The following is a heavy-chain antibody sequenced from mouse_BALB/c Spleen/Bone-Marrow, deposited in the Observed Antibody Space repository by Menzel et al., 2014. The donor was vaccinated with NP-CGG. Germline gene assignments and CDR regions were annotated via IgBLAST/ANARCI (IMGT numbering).Heavy chain of an antibody. CDR2: INPYNDGT. Sequence: EVKLQESGPELVKPGASVKMSCKASGYTFTSYVMHWVKQKPGQGLEWIGYINPYNDGTKYNEKFKGKATLTSDKSSSTAYMELGSLTSEDSAVYYCARREDGYGTFYWYFDVWGAGTTVTVSS. V-gene: IGHV1-14*01. J-gene: IGHJ1*01. D-gene: IGHD2-2*01. CDR1: GYTFTSYV. CDR3: ARREDGYGTFYWYFDV.